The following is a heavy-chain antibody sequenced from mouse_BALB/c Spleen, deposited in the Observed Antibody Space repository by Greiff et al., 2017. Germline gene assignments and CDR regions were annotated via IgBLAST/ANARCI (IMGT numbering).Heavy chain of an antibody. J-gene: IGHJ1*01. Sequence: VQLQQSGAELAKPGASVKMSCKASGYTFTSYWMHWVKQRPGQGLEWIGYINPSTGYTEYNQKFKDKATLTADKSSSTAYMQLSSLTSEDSAVYYCASRYGNHWYFDVWGAGTTVTVSS. V-gene: IGHV1-7*01. D-gene: IGHD2-1*01. CDR1: GYTFTSYW. CDR2: INPSTGYT. CDR3: ASRYGNHWYFDV.